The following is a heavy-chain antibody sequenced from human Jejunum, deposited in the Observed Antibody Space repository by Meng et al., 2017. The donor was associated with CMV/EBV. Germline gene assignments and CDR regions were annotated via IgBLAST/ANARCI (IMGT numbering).Heavy chain of an antibody. J-gene: IGHJ5*02. V-gene: IGHV3-30-3*01. CDR3: ARDRWYYYDSSDGGWFDP. CDR2: ISYDGSNK. Sequence: FSSYARTWVRQAPGKGLEWVEVISYDGSNKYYADSVKGRFTISRDNSKNTLYLQMNSLRAEDTAVYYCARDRWYYYDSSDGGWFDPWGQGTLVTVSS. CDR1: FSSYA. D-gene: IGHD3-22*01.